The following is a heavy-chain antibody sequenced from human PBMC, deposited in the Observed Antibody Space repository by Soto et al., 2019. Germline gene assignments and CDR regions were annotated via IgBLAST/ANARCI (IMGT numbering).Heavy chain of an antibody. J-gene: IGHJ5*02. CDR1: GFTFDSHG. V-gene: IGHV3-30*18. CDR3: AKDLLPNTVSTCGS. Sequence: QVQLVESGGGAVQPGRSLRLSCAASGFTFDSHGMHWVRQAPGKGLEGVAVISSDGNNKYYADSVKGRFTISRDNFNNRLYLRMSSLRAEDTAVYYCAKDLLPNTVSTCGSWGQGTLVTVSS. CDR2: ISSDGNNK. D-gene: IGHD2-15*01.